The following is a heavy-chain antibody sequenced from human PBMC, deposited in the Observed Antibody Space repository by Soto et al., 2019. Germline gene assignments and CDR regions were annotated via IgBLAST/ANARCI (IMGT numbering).Heavy chain of an antibody. J-gene: IGHJ4*02. CDR3: ARSPWGDASNWAYFEY. V-gene: IGHV3-23*01. Sequence: EVQLLESGGGLGQPGGSLRVSCVASGFTFSSYAMSWVRQAPGKGLEWVSSLSSSSSTVYYADSVKGRFTISRDNSKKTLYLQMDSLRAEDTAVYYCARSPWGDASNWAYFEYWGQGTLVTVSS. D-gene: IGHD7-27*01. CDR1: GFTFSSYA. CDR2: LSSSSSTV.